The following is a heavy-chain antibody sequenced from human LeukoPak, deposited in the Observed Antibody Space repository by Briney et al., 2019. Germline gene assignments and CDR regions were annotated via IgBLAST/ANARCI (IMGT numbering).Heavy chain of an antibody. V-gene: IGHV1-69*04. CDR1: GGTFSSYA. CDR3: ARGRPGRLLHRWGYFDY. Sequence: ASVKVSCKASGGTFSSYAISWVRQAPGQGLEWMGRIIPILGIANYAQKFQGRVTITADKSTSTAYMELSSLRSEDTAVYYCARGRPGRLLHRWGYFDYWGQGTLVTVSS. J-gene: IGHJ4*02. CDR2: IIPILGIA. D-gene: IGHD3-22*01.